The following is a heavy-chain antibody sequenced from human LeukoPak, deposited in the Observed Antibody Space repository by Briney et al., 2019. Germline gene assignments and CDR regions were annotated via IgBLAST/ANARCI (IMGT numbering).Heavy chain of an antibody. CDR1: GDFITAYY. J-gene: IGHJ4*02. CDR3: ASNTGTVFDY. Sequence: PSETLSLTCIVSGDFITAYYWSWIRQPPGKGLEWIGYVYYTGSTEYNPSLRSRVTISLDLSKHQFSLNLTSVTAADTAVYHCASNTGTVFDYWGQGALVTVSS. V-gene: IGHV4-59*01. D-gene: IGHD7-27*01. CDR2: VYYTGST.